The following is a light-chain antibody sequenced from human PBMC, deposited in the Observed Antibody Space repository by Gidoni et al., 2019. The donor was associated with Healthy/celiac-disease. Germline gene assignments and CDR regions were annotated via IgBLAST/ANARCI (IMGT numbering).Light chain of an antibody. CDR3: SSYAGSNNFWV. CDR2: EVS. J-gene: IGLJ3*02. V-gene: IGLV2-8*01. CDR1: SSDVGGYNY. Sequence: QSALTHPPSASGSPGQSVTISCTGTSSDVGGYNYVSWYQQHPGKAPKLMIYEVSKRPSGVPDRFSGSKSGNTASLTVSGLQAEDEADYYCSSYAGSNNFWVFGGGTKLTVL.